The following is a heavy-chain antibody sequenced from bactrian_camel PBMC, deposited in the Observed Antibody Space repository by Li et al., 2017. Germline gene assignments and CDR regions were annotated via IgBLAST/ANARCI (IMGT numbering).Heavy chain of an antibody. Sequence: VQLVESGGGSVQAGESLRLSCAVSGYLLSNSDYLLAWFRQAPGKEREGVAAIDSDGRTDYVASVKGRFTISRDNAKNTAYLQMNDLKPEDTAMYSCAASSALMSYCVGDNWTNDFGYWGQGTQVTVS. CDR2: IDSDGRT. D-gene: IGHD1*01. CDR1: GYLLSNSD. CDR3: AASSALMSYCVGDNWTNDFGY. V-gene: IGHV3S53*01. J-gene: IGHJ6*01.